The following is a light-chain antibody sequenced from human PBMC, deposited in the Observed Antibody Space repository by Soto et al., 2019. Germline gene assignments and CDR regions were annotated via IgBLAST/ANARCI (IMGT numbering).Light chain of an antibody. V-gene: IGKV1-5*03. CDR3: QQYNSYPWA. J-gene: IGKJ1*01. CDR2: KAS. CDR1: QSIRSW. Sequence: DIQMTQSPSTLSASVGDRVTISCRASQSIRSWLAWYQQKPGKAPKLLIYKASSLESGVPSRFSGGGSGTEYTLTISSLQPDDFATYYCQQYNSYPWAFGQGTKVEIK.